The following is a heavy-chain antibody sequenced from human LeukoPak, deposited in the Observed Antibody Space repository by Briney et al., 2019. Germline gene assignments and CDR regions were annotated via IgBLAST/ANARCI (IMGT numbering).Heavy chain of an antibody. Sequence: GGSLRLSCVDSGSTFSSYAMTWVRQAPGKGLEWVSSISPSGGTTDYADSVRGRFTISRDNSRTTLYLQMNSLRADDTALYYCAKGSLYNREALDYWGQGTLVTVSS. D-gene: IGHD1-14*01. V-gene: IGHV3-23*01. CDR3: AKGSLYNREALDY. CDR2: ISPSGGTT. J-gene: IGHJ4*02. CDR1: GSTFSSYA.